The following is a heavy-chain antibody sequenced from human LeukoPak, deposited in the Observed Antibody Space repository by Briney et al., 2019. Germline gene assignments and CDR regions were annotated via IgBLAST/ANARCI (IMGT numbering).Heavy chain of an antibody. V-gene: IGHV3-23*01. CDR2: ISGSGGST. J-gene: IGHJ4*02. D-gene: IGHD2-2*01. Sequence: GGSLRLSCAASGFTFSSNAMSWVRQAPGKGLEWVSVISGSGGSTYYADSVKGRFTISRDNSKNTLYLQMNSLRAEDTAVYYCAKPSAEQVIPDYFDYWGQGTLVTVSS. CDR3: AKPSAEQVIPDYFDY. CDR1: GFTFSSNA.